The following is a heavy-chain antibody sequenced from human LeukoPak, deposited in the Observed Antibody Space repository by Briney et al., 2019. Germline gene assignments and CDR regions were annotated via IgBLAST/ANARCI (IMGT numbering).Heavy chain of an antibody. Sequence: ASVKVSCKASGYTFTSYAMHWVRQAPGQRLEWMGWINAGNGNTKYSQKFQGRVTITRDTSASTAYMELSSLRSEDTAVYYCARTSIAVAGTSWFDPWGQGTLVTVSS. V-gene: IGHV1-3*01. CDR2: INAGNGNT. D-gene: IGHD6-19*01. CDR3: ARTSIAVAGTSWFDP. J-gene: IGHJ5*02. CDR1: GYTFTSYA.